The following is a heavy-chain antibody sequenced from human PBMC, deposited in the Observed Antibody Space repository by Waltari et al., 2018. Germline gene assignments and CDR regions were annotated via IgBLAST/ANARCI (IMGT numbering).Heavy chain of an antibody. V-gene: IGHV1-69*04. CDR3: ARVGQVEMATIVGFDY. D-gene: IGHD5-12*01. CDR2: IIPILGIA. Sequence: QVQLVQSGAEVKKPGSSVKVSCKASGGTFSSYAISWVRQAPGQGLEWMGGIIPILGIANYAQKFQGRVTITADESTSTAYMELSSLRSEDTAVYYCARVGQVEMATIVGFDYWGQGTLVTVSS. CDR1: GGTFSSYA. J-gene: IGHJ4*02.